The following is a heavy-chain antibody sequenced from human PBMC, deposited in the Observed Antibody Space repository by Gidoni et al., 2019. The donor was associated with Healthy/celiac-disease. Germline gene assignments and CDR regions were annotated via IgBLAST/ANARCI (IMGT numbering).Heavy chain of an antibody. Sequence: QVQLVESGGGVVQPGRSLRLSCAASGFTFSSYGMHWVRQAPGKGLEWVAVISYDGSNKYYADSVKGRFTISRDNSKNTLYLQMNSLRAEDTAVYYCAKDRTQQLVYYFDYWGQGTLVTVSS. CDR3: AKDRTQQLVYYFDY. CDR2: ISYDGSNK. CDR1: GFTFSSYG. D-gene: IGHD6-13*01. V-gene: IGHV3-30*18. J-gene: IGHJ4*02.